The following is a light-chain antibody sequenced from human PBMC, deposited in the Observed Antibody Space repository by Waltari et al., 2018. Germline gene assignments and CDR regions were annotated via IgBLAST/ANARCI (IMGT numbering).Light chain of an antibody. V-gene: IGKV2-28*01. Sequence: DIVLTQSPLSLPVTPGEPASISCRSSQGLLHSEGHILLDWYLQKTGQSPQLLIYLGSHRASGGPDRFSGSGSGTDFTLEISRVEAEDVGVYFCMQGLQTPTFGQGTRL. J-gene: IGKJ5*01. CDR1: QGLLHSEGHIL. CDR2: LGS. CDR3: MQGLQTPT.